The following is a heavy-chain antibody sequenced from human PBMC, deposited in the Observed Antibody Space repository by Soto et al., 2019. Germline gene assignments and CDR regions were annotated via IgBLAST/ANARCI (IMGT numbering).Heavy chain of an antibody. CDR3: ARLVYDTRLNYMYFDF. D-gene: IGHD2-8*01. Sequence: SETLSLTCSVSGVSISSGNWWTWVRQTPQRGLEYIGEIFHDGTANYYPSFDRRVAISVDTSKNQFSLKLTSVTAADTAIYFCARLVYDTRLNYMYFDFWGQGALVTVSS. CDR1: GVSISSGNW. CDR2: IFHDGTA. V-gene: IGHV4-4*02. J-gene: IGHJ4*02.